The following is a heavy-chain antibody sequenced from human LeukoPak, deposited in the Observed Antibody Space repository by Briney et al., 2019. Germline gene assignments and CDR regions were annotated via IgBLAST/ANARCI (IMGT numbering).Heavy chain of an antibody. Sequence: GGSLRLSCAASGFTFSTYSMNWVRQAPGKGLEWVSLISRDGGSTYYADSMKGRFTISRDNSKNSLYLQMNSLRAEDTAVYYCAKDNGGSCCQFDYWGRGTLVTVSS. CDR3: AKDNGGSCCQFDY. CDR1: GFTFSTYS. J-gene: IGHJ4*02. CDR2: ISRDGGST. D-gene: IGHD2-15*01. V-gene: IGHV3-43D*03.